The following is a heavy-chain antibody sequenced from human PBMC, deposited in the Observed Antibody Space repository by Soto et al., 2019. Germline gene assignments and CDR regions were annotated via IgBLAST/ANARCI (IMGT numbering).Heavy chain of an antibody. J-gene: IGHJ4*02. Sequence: ELQLVDSGGALVQPGESLRLSCAASGFTFSDYFMTWVRQAPGKGLEWVATIKQDGNERYYVDSVKGRFTISRDNAKNSLYLQMIALRAEYTAVYDCAIGPWLGCWGQGTLVTVSS. D-gene: IGHD6-19*01. CDR2: IKQDGNER. CDR3: AIGPWLGC. CDR1: GFTFSDYF. V-gene: IGHV3-7*01.